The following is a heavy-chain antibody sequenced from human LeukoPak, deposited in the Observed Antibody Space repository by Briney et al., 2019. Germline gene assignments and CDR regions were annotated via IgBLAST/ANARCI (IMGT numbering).Heavy chain of an antibody. V-gene: IGHV4-38-2*02. D-gene: IGHD3-10*01. CDR2: IYHSGST. CDR1: GYSISSGYY. J-gene: IGHJ4*02. Sequence: SETLSLTCTVSGYSISSGYYWGWIRQPPGKGLEWIGSIYHSGSTYYNPSLKSRVTISVDTSKNQFSLKLSSVTAADTAVYYCARDARGLLWFGERPPFDYWGQGTLVTVSS. CDR3: ARDARGLLWFGERPPFDY.